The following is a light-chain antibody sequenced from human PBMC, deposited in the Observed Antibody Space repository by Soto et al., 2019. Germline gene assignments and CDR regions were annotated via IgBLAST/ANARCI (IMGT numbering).Light chain of an antibody. J-gene: IGLJ6*01. CDR2: EVN. Sequence: QSALTQPASVSGSPGQSITISCSGSSSDVGNYNLVSWYQQHPCKAPKFMIYEVNKRTSGVSNRFSGSKPGNTASLTISRPQAEDEADSYCCSDAGNSPYVFGSGTKLTVL. V-gene: IGLV2-23*02. CDR3: CSDAGNSPYV. CDR1: SSDVGNYNL.